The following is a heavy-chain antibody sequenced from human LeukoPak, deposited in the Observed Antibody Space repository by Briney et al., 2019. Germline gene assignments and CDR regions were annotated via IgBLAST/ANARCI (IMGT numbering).Heavy chain of an antibody. CDR3: ARQVGPDY. Sequence: GGSLRLSCAASGFTFRNYAMAWFRQAPGKGLEWVSAISGSGANRYFADSVKGRFTISRDNSRNALYLQMNSLRAEDMAVYFCARQVGPDYWGQGTLVTVSS. J-gene: IGHJ4*02. CDR2: ISGSGANR. CDR1: GFTFRNYA. V-gene: IGHV3-23*01.